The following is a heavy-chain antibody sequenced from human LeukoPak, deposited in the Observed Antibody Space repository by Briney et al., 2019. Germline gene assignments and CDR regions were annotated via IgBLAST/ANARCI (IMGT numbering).Heavy chain of an antibody. Sequence: PGGSLRLSCAASGFTFSSYWIHWVRQAPGKGLVWVSRINGDGRSTSYADSVKGRFTISRDNAKNTLYLQMNSLRAEDTAEYYCAASSAGPNWFDPWGQGTLVTVSS. CDR1: GFTFSSYW. CDR3: AASSAGPNWFDP. D-gene: IGHD6-25*01. CDR2: INGDGRST. V-gene: IGHV3-74*01. J-gene: IGHJ5*02.